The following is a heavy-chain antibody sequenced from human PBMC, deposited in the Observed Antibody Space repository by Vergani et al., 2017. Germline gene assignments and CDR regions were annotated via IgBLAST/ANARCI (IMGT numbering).Heavy chain of an antibody. CDR2: IDWDDDK. CDR1: GFTFSDYY. D-gene: IGHD3/OR15-3a*01. J-gene: IGHJ4*02. Sequence: ESGGGLVKPGGSLRLSCAASGFTFSDYYMSWIRQAPGKALEWLARIDWDDDKYYSTSLKTRLTISKDTSKNQVVLTMTNMDPVDTATYYCARINPRGLAYDYWGQGTLVTVSS. V-gene: IGHV2-70*11. CDR3: ARINPRGLAYDY.